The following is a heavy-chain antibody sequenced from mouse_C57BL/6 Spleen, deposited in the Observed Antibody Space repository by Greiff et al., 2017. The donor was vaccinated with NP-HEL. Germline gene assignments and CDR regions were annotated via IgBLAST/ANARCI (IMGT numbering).Heavy chain of an antibody. CDR3: ARPAAQATLWYFDV. V-gene: IGHV1-59*01. D-gene: IGHD3-2*02. CDR2: IDPSDSYT. CDR1: GYTFTSYW. J-gene: IGHJ1*03. Sequence: QVQLQQPGAELVRPGTSVKLSCKASGYTFTSYWMHWVKQRPGQGLEWIGVIDPSDSYTNYNQKFKGKATLTVDTSSSTAYMQLSSLTSEDSAVYYCARPAAQATLWYFDVWGTGTTVTVSS.